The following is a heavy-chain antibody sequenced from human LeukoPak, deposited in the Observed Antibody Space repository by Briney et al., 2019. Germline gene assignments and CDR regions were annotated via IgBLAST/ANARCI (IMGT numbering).Heavy chain of an antibody. CDR1: GGSISSYY. J-gene: IGHJ4*02. CDR2: IYTSGSA. Sequence: SETLSFTCTVSGGSISSYYWSWIRQPAGKGLEWIGRIYTSGSANYNPSLKSRVTMSVDTSKNQFSLKLSSVTAADTAVYYCARATTVIPPAYFDYWGQGTLVTVSS. V-gene: IGHV4-4*07. D-gene: IGHD4-17*01. CDR3: ARATTVIPPAYFDY.